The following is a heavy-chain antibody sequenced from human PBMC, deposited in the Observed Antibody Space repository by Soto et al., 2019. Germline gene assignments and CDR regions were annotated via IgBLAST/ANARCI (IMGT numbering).Heavy chain of an antibody. J-gene: IGHJ4*02. CDR2: IGWDDDK. CDR3: ARILYTSSSSGVVFDY. V-gene: IGHV2-70*11. D-gene: IGHD6-6*01. Sequence: SGPTLVNPTQTLTLTCTFSGFSLSTNGMCVSWIRQPPGKALEWLARIGWDDDKYYSTSPKTRLTISKDTSKNQVVLTMTNMDPVDTATYYCARILYTSSSSGVVFDYWGQGTLVTVSS. CDR1: GFSLSTNGMC.